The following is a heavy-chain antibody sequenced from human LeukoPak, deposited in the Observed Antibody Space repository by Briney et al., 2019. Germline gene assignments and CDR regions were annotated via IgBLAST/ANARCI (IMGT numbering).Heavy chain of an antibody. D-gene: IGHD4-11*01. J-gene: IGHJ6*04. CDR2: ISAYNGNT. Sequence: ASVKVSCKASVYTFTSYGISWVRQAPGQGLEWMGWISAYNGNTNYAQKLQGRVTMTTDTSTSTAYMELRSLRSDDTAVYYCARDSNIRGTRTPMDVWGKGTTVTVSS. CDR1: VYTFTSYG. CDR3: ARDSNIRGTRTPMDV. V-gene: IGHV1-18*01.